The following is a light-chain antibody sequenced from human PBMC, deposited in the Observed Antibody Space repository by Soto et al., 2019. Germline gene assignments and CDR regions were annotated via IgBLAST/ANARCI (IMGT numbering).Light chain of an antibody. J-gene: IGKJ4*01. Sequence: EIVLTQSPATLSLSPGERATLSCRASQSVSSYLAWYQQKPGQAPRLLIYDASNRATGIPARFSGSGSGTDFTHTLSSLEPEDFAVYYCQQRSHWPPAFGGGTKVEIK. V-gene: IGKV3-11*01. CDR3: QQRSHWPPA. CDR1: QSVSSY. CDR2: DAS.